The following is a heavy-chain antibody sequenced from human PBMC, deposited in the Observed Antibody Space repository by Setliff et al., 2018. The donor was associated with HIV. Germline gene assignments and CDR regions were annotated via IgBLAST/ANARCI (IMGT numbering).Heavy chain of an antibody. V-gene: IGHV4-4*07. D-gene: IGHD6-19*01. J-gene: IGHJ4*02. CDR3: AREPSPSQWQPLYFDV. CDR1: GASTNASF. Sequence: PSETLSLTCNVSGASTNASFFSWVRHPAGKGLEWIGHIYTSGITNHNTSLKSRVTMSLDTSKEQFSLRLRSVTAADTAIYYCAREPSPSQWQPLYFDVWGRGILVTVSS. CDR2: IYTSGIT.